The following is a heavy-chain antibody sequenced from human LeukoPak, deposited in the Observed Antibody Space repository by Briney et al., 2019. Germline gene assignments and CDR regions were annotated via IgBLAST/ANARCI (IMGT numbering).Heavy chain of an antibody. CDR1: GFTFDDYG. V-gene: IGHV3-20*01. CDR3: ARDLVQGDCSSTSCYTPVGY. J-gene: IGHJ4*02. D-gene: IGHD2-2*02. CDR2: INWNGGST. Sequence: GGSLRLSCAASGFTFDDYGMSWVRQAPGKGLEWVSGINWNGGSTGYADSVKGRFTISRDNAKNSLYLQMNSLRAEDTALYHCARDLVQGDCSSTSCYTPVGYWGQGTLVTVSS.